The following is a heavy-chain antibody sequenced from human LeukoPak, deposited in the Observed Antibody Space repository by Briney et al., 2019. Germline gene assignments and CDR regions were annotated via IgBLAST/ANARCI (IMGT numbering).Heavy chain of an antibody. D-gene: IGHD5-18*01. J-gene: IGHJ6*03. CDR1: GGSIRSGSYY. Sequence: NPSETLSLTCTVSGGSIRSGSYYWSWIRQPAGMGLEWIGHIYTRGTTNYNPSVKRRVTVSLDTSKNQISLKLSSVTAADTAIYYCARVYTVMGATTVDHYHYYMDVWGKGTTVTVSS. CDR2: IYTRGTT. V-gene: IGHV4-61*09. CDR3: ARVYTVMGATTVDHYHYYMDV.